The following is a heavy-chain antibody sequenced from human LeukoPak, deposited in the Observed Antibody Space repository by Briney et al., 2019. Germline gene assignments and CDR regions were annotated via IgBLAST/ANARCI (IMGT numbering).Heavy chain of an antibody. Sequence: LRLSCAASGFTFSSCAMSWVRQAPGKGLEWIRSIYYSGSTYYNPSLKSRVTISVDTSKNQFSLKLSSVTAADTAVYYCARRGDGYNYNFDYWGQGTLVTVSS. J-gene: IGHJ4*02. CDR3: ARRGDGYNYNFDY. V-gene: IGHV4-30-2*03. CDR2: IYYSGST. D-gene: IGHD5-24*01. CDR1: GFTFSSCA.